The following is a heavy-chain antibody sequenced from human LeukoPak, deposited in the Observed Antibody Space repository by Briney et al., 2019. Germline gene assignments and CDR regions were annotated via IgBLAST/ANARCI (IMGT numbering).Heavy chain of an antibody. CDR2: IYYSGST. D-gene: IGHD3-3*01. J-gene: IGHJ3*02. CDR1: GGSISGYY. Sequence: SETLSLTCTVSGGSISGYYWSWIRQPPGKGLEWIGYIYYSGSTNYNPSLKSRVTISVDTSKNQFSLKLSSVTAADTAVYYCARVPSTGDYDFWSGYLILGAFDIWGQGTMVTVSS. CDR3: ARVPSTGDYDFWSGYLILGAFDI. V-gene: IGHV4-59*01.